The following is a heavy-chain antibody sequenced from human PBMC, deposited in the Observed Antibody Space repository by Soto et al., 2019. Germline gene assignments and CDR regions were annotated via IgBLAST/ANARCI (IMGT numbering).Heavy chain of an antibody. Sequence: EGSLRLSCAVPGGIFHGYGMHWVRQAPGKGLEWVAIIRFDGSNEEYADSVKGRFTISRDNSKNTLYLQMNTLGAEDTAVYYCARDRTGGTVFRGYLDYWCRGKVVNVS. D-gene: IGHD2-8*02. J-gene: IGHJ4*01. CDR3: ARDRTGGTVFRGYLDY. CDR2: IRFDGSNE. V-gene: IGHV3-33*01. CDR1: GGIFHGYG.